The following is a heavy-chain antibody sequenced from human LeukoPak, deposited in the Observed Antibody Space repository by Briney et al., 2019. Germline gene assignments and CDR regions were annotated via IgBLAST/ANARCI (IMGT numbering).Heavy chain of an antibody. V-gene: IGHV1-2*02. D-gene: IGHD6-6*01. CDR1: GYTFTRYY. CDR3: ASLAARTDDFDS. J-gene: IGHJ4*02. Sequence: ASVKVSCKASGYTFTRYYMHWVRQAPGQGREWMGWINPNSGGTNYAQKFQGRVTMTRATSISTAYMELSRLRSDDPAVYYCASLAARTDDFDSWGQGTLVTVSS. CDR2: INPNSGGT.